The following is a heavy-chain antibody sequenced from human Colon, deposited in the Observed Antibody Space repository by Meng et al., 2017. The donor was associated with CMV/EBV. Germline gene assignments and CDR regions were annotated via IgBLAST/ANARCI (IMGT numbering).Heavy chain of an antibody. D-gene: IGHD2-8*02. J-gene: IGHJ4*02. CDR1: GFNLNDYY. V-gene: IGHV1-2*02. CDR3: ARDGVRVYTGGPSFPDF. Sequence: VRLVQSGAEVKKPGASVKVSCKASGFNLNDYYMHWVRQAPGQGPEWMGWINPNNGYTHYAQKFQGRVTMTSDTSITTVYMEVSRLGSDDTAIYYCARDGVRVYTGGPSFPDFWGQGTLVTVSS. CDR2: INPNNGYT.